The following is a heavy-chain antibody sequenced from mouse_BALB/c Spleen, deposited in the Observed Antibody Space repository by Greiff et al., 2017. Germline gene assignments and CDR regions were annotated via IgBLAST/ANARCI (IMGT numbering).Heavy chain of an antibody. D-gene: IGHD1-2*01. V-gene: IGHV10-1*02. Sequence: EVQVVESGGGLVQPKGSLKLSCAASGFTFNTYAMNWVRQAPGKGLEWVARIRSKSNNYATYYADSVKDRFTISRDDSQSMLYLQMNNLKTEDTAMYYCVRGYYGSAMDYWGQGTSVTVSS. CDR3: VRGYYGSAMDY. CDR1: GFTFNTYA. J-gene: IGHJ4*01. CDR2: IRSKSNNYAT.